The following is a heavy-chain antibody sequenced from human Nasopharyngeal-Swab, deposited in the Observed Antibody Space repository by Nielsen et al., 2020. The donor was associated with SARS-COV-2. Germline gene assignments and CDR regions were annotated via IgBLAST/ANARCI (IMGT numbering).Heavy chain of an antibody. D-gene: IGHD5-18*01. CDR2: IYYSGST. Sequence: SETLSLTCTVSGGSISSSSYYWGWIRQPPGKGLEWIGSIYYSGSTYYNPSLKSRVTISVDTSKNQFSLKLSSVTAADTAVYYCARPRFVDIAMWFAFDIWGQGTMVTVSS. CDR1: GGSISSSSYY. V-gene: IGHV4-39*01. CDR3: ARPRFVDIAMWFAFDI. J-gene: IGHJ3*02.